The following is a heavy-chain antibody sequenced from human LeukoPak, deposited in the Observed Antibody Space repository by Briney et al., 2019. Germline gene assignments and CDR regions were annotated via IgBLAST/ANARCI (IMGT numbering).Heavy chain of an antibody. CDR1: GFTFSNYA. CDR3: ARESNYGDYAYYYYYYMDV. D-gene: IGHD4-17*01. Sequence: PGGSLRLSCAASGFTFSNYAMSWVRQAPGKGLEWVSAISGSGGSTYYADSVKGRFTISRDNSKNTLYLQMNSLRAEDTAVYYCARESNYGDYAYYYYYYMDVWGKGTTVTVSS. J-gene: IGHJ6*03. CDR2: ISGSGGST. V-gene: IGHV3-23*01.